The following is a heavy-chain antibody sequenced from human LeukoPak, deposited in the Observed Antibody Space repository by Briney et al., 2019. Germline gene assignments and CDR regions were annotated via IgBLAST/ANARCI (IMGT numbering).Heavy chain of an antibody. CDR3: ARGLGPFLVLYYYGMDV. Sequence: GASVKVSCKASGYTFTSYDINWVRQATGQGLEWMGWMNPNSGNTGYAQKFQGRVTMTRNTSISTAYMELSSLRSEDTAVYYCARGLGPFLVLYYYGMDVWGQGTTVTVSS. CDR1: GYTFTSYD. J-gene: IGHJ6*02. D-gene: IGHD3-10*01. CDR2: MNPNSGNT. V-gene: IGHV1-8*01.